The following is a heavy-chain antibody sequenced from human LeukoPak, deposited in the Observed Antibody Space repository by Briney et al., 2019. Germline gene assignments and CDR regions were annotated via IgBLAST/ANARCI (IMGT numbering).Heavy chain of an antibody. J-gene: IGHJ4*02. Sequence: SETLSLTCTVSSGSISGYFWSWIRQPPGKGLEWVGYIYYSGSTNYNPTLRSRVTMSVDTSKNQFSLRLISVTAADTAVYYCARGERLGLDSWGQGTLVAVSS. V-gene: IGHV4-59*01. CDR1: SGSISGYF. D-gene: IGHD6-19*01. CDR2: IYYSGST. CDR3: ARGERLGLDS.